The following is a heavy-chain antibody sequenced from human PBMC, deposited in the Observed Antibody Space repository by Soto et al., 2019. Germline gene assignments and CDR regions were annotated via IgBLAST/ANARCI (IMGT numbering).Heavy chain of an antibody. CDR2: IRSKAYGGTT. Sequence: SGGSLRLSCTGSGLTFGDYGMSWVRQAPGKGLEWVGFIRSKAYGGTTEYAASVKGRLTIARDDSKSIAYLQMNRLKTEDTAVSYCARSPEYSNGWRRGPFYYYGMDVWGQGTTVTVSS. CDR3: ARSPEYSNGWRRGPFYYYGMDV. D-gene: IGHD6-19*01. V-gene: IGHV3-49*04. J-gene: IGHJ6*02. CDR1: GLTFGDYG.